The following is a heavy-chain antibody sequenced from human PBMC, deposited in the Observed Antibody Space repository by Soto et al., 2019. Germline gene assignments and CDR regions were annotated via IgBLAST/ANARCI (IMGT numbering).Heavy chain of an antibody. D-gene: IGHD6-19*01. Sequence: ASVKVSCKASGYTFTVYCMHWVRQAPGQGLEWMGWINPNSGGTNYAQKFQGWVTMTRDTSISTAYMELSRLRSDDTAVYYCAREGESVAGTGVDYWGQGTLVTVSS. CDR3: AREGESVAGTGVDY. J-gene: IGHJ4*02. CDR2: INPNSGGT. CDR1: GYTFTVYC. V-gene: IGHV1-2*04.